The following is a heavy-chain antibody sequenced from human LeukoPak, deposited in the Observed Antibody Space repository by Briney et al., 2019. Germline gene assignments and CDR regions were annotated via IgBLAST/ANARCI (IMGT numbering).Heavy chain of an antibody. V-gene: IGHV4-38-2*02. CDR2: LYHSGST. Sequence: SETLSLTCAVSGYSISSGYYWGWIRQPPGKGLEWIGSLYHSGSTYYNPSLKSRVTISVDTSNNQFSLKVSSVTAADTAVYYCARDYRSGYYPARFDSWGQGTPVTVSS. CDR1: GYSISSGYY. J-gene: IGHJ4*02. D-gene: IGHD3-22*01. CDR3: ARDYRSGYYPARFDS.